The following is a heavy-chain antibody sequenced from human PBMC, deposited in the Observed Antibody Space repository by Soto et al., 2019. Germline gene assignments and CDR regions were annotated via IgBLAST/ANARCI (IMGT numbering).Heavy chain of an antibody. CDR3: ARDGLLFSGPYRPSRFDY. J-gene: IGHJ4*02. D-gene: IGHD3-16*02. V-gene: IGHV3-7*03. Sequence: PWGSLRLSCAASGFKFSDYWMSWVRQAPGKGLEWVGNIKHDTSEAHYADSVKGRFTITRDNIKNFLFLQMRDLRADDTASYYCARDGLLFSGPYRPSRFDYWGLGALVTVSS. CDR2: IKHDTSEA. CDR1: GFKFSDYW.